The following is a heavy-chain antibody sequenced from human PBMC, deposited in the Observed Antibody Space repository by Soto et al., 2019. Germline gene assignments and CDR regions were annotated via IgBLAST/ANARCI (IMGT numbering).Heavy chain of an antibody. CDR1: GGSISSGGYS. V-gene: IGHV4-30-2*01. CDR2: IYHSGST. CDR3: ARGQVVAAQH. J-gene: IGHJ4*02. Sequence: QLQLQESGSGLVKPSQTLSLTCAVSGGSISSGGYSWSWIRQPPGKGLEWIGYIYHSGSTYYNPSLKCRVTISVERSKNQFSLKLSSVPAADTAGYYCARGQVVAAQHWGQGTLVTVSS. D-gene: IGHD2-15*01.